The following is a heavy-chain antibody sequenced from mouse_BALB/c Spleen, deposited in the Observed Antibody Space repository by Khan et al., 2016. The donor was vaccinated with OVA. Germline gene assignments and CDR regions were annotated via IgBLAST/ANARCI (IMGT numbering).Heavy chain of an antibody. J-gene: IGHJ4*01. CDR2: IDPANGNT. V-gene: IGHV14-3*02. CDR1: GFNIEDTY. CDR3: ARGGLSYTMDY. Sequence: VQLQQSGAELVKPGASVKLSCTASGFNIEDTYIHWVMQRPEQGLEWIGRIDPANGNTKYDPKFQGKATITADTSSNTAYLQLSSLTSEDTAVYYCARGGLSYTMDYWGQGTSVTVSS.